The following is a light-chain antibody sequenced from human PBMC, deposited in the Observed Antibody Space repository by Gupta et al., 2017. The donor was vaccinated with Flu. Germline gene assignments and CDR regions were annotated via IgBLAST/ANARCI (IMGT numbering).Light chain of an antibody. V-gene: IGLV3-19*01. J-gene: IGLJ2*01. CDR2: AKN. CDR1: SLRNSY. Sequence: SSELTQDPVVSVALGQTVRITCQGDSLRNSYANWYQQKPGQAPVLVIYAKNIRPSGIPDRFSGSSSGNTASLTITGAQAEDEADYYCNSRDSTDNHQAVFGGGTKLTVL. CDR3: NSRDSTDNHQAV.